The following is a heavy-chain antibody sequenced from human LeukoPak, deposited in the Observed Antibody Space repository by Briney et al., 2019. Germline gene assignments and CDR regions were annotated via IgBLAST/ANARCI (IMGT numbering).Heavy chain of an antibody. CDR1: GGSINSYY. J-gene: IGHJ4*02. D-gene: IGHD6-13*01. V-gene: IGHV4-59*01. CDR2: IHYSGST. Sequence: SSETLSLTCTVSGGSINSYYWSWIRQPPGRGLEWIGSIHYSGSTSYNPSLRSRVTISVDKSKNQFFLKLSSVTATDTAVYYCARRVHSSSWSSSFDYWGQDTLVTVSS. CDR3: ARRVHSSSWSSSFDY.